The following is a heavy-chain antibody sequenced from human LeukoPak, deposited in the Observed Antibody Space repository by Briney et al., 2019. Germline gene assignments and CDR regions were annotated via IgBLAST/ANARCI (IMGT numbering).Heavy chain of an antibody. J-gene: IGHJ5*02. Sequence: PSETLSLTCAVYGGSFSGYYWSWIRQPPGKGLEWIGEINHSGSTNYNPSLKSRVHISVDTSKNQFSLKLSSVTAADTAVYYCARAQSIAAAGTGNWFDPWGQGTLVTVSS. CDR3: ARAQSIAAAGTGNWFDP. D-gene: IGHD6-13*01. V-gene: IGHV4-34*01. CDR1: GGSFSGYY. CDR2: INHSGST.